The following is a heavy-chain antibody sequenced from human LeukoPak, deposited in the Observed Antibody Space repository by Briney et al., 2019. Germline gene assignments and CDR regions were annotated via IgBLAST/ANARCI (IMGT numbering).Heavy chain of an antibody. J-gene: IGHJ4*02. D-gene: IGHD2-8*02. CDR1: GYTFTDYY. Sequence: ASVKVSCKASGYTFTDYYLHWVRQAPGQGLEWMGIMNPSGGNTNYAQKFRGRVTMTRDTSTSTVYMDLSSLRSEDTAMYFCAREESGGYFDYWGQGTLVTVSS. CDR2: MNPSGGNT. CDR3: AREESGGYFDY. V-gene: IGHV1-46*01.